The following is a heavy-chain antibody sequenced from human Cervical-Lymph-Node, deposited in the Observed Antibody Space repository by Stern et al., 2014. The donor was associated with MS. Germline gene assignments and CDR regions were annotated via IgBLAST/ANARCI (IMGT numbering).Heavy chain of an antibody. CDR3: ARVTTVGENWFDP. Sequence: EVQLVESGGGLVKPGGSLRLSCAASGFTFSSYSMNWVRQAPGKGLEWVSSISSSSSYIYYADSVKGRFTISRDNAKNSLYLQMNSLRAEDTAVYYCARVTTVGENWFDPWGQGTLVTVSS. V-gene: IGHV3-21*01. CDR2: ISSSSSYI. J-gene: IGHJ5*02. CDR1: GFTFSSYS. D-gene: IGHD4-17*01.